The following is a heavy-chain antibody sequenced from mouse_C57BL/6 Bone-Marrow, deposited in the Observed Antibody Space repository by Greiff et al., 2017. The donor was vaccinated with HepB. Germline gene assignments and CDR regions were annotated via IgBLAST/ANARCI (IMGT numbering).Heavy chain of an antibody. CDR2: ISNGGGST. CDR3: ARLTTVVAPMDY. Sequence: EVKVVESGGGLVQPGGSLKLSCAASGFTFSDYYMYWVRQTPEKRLEWVAYISNGGGSTYYPDTVKGRFTISRDNAKNTLYLQMSRLKSEDTAMYYCARLTTVVAPMDYWGQGTSVTVSS. V-gene: IGHV5-12*01. D-gene: IGHD1-1*01. J-gene: IGHJ4*01. CDR1: GFTFSDYY.